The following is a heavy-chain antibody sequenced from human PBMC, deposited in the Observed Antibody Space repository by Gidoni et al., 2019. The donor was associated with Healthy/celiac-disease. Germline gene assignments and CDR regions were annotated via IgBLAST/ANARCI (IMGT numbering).Heavy chain of an antibody. CDR2: ISYDGSNK. V-gene: IGHV3-30*18. Sequence: QVQLVESGGGVVQPGRSLRLSCAASGFTFSSYGMHCVRQAPGKGLEWVAVISYDGSNKYYADSVKGRFTISRDNSKNTLYLQMNSLRAEDTAVYYCAKQVDMVRGVQNWFDPWGQGTLVTVSS. CDR1: GFTFSSYG. D-gene: IGHD3-10*01. CDR3: AKQVDMVRGVQNWFDP. J-gene: IGHJ5*02.